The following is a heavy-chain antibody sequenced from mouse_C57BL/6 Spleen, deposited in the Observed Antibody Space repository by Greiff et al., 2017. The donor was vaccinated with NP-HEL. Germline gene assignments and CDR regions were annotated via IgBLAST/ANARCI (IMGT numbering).Heavy chain of an antibody. V-gene: IGHV1-55*01. CDR2: IYPGSGST. Sequence: VQLQQPGAELVKPGASVKMSCKASGYTFTSYWITWVKQRPGQGLEWIGDIYPGSGSTNYNEKFKSKATLTVDTSSSTAYMQLSSLTSEDSAVYYCARVNYYGSSPWYFDVWGTGTTVTVSS. CDR3: ARVNYYGSSPWYFDV. D-gene: IGHD1-1*01. J-gene: IGHJ1*03. CDR1: GYTFTSYW.